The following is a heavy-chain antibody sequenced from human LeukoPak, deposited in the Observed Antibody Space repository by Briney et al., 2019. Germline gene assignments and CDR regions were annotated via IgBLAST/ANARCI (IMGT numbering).Heavy chain of an antibody. D-gene: IGHD6-19*01. Sequence: GGSLRLSCAVSGFTLTNHGVSWVRQAPGKGLEWVSYISSSGSTIYYADSVKGRFTISRDNAKNSLYLQMNSLRAEDTAVYYCARARVAVAGSHYYYGMDVWGQGTTVTVSS. V-gene: IGHV3-11*01. CDR3: ARARVAVAGSHYYYGMDV. CDR2: ISSSGSTI. J-gene: IGHJ6*02. CDR1: GFTLTNHG.